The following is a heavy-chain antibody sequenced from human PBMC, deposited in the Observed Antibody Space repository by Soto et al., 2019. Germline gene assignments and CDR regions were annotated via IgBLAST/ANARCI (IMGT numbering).Heavy chain of an antibody. CDR1: GGTFSSYA. Sequence: SVKVSCKASGGTFSSYAISWVRQAPGQGLEWMGGIIPIFGTANYTQKFQGRVTITADESTSTAYMELSSLRSEDTAVYYCARDGGRDSSGWYVFDYWGQGTLVTVSS. V-gene: IGHV1-69*13. CDR3: ARDGGRDSSGWYVFDY. D-gene: IGHD6-19*01. CDR2: IIPIFGTA. J-gene: IGHJ4*02.